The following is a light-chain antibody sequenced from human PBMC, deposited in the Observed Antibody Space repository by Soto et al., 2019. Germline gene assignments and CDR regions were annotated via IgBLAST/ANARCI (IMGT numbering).Light chain of an antibody. CDR1: QSVSTN. CDR2: GAS. V-gene: IGKV3-20*01. CDR3: QQYANSPIT. J-gene: IGKJ5*01. Sequence: EVVLTRSPVTLSLSPGERATLSFRASQSVSTNLAWYQQKPGQAPRLLIYGASTRATGIPARFSGSGSGTEFTLTINRLEPEDFAVYYCQQYANSPITFGQGTRLEI.